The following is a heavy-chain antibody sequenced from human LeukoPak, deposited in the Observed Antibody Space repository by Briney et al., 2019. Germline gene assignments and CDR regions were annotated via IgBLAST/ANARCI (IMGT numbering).Heavy chain of an antibody. J-gene: IGHJ4*02. CDR3: ARDRGSSWYFDY. Sequence: ASVKVSCKASGYTFTGYYMHWVRQAPGQGLEWMGWINPNSGDTNYAQKIQGRVSMTRDTSITTAYMELTRLTSDDTAVYYCARDRGSSWYFDYWGQGTLVTVSS. V-gene: IGHV1-2*02. D-gene: IGHD6-13*01. CDR1: GYTFTGYY. CDR2: INPNSGDT.